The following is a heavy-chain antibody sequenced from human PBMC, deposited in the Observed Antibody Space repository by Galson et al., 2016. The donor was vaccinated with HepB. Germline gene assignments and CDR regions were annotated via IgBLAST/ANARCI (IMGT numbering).Heavy chain of an antibody. V-gene: IGHV4-34*01. Sequence: ETLSLTCGVLDGSFSDNYWSWIRQPPEKGLEWIGEINQSGGINYNSALKSRVSISVDTSKKYFSLKLRSVTAADTAVYYCARASRTLVRGVTLLRYGMDVWAQGTTVTVSS. CDR1: DGSFSDNY. CDR2: INQSGGI. J-gene: IGHJ6*02. D-gene: IGHD3-10*01. CDR3: ARASRTLVRGVTLLRYGMDV.